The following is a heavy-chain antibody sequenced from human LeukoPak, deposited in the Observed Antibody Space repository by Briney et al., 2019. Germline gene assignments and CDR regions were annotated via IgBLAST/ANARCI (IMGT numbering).Heavy chain of an antibody. J-gene: IGHJ4*02. CDR1: GFIFSSYA. CDR2: VSGSGSNT. Sequence: PGGSLRLSCAASGFIFSSYAMNWVRQAPGKGLEWVSTVSGSGSNTYYSDSVKGRFTISRDNSKNTLYLQMNSLRAEDTALYYCAKDFIGYTKPTEYWGQGTLVTVS. V-gene: IGHV3-23*01. CDR3: AKDFIGYTKPTEY. D-gene: IGHD5-24*01.